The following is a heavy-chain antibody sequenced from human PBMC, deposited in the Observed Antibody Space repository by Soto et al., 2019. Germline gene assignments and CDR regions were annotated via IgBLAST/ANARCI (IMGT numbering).Heavy chain of an antibody. CDR1: GFTFSSYE. CDR2: TSSSGSTI. CDR3: ARDRGGCSSTSCYQDDAFDI. V-gene: IGHV3-48*03. Sequence: GGSLRLSCAASGFTFSSYEMNWVRQAPGKGLEWVSYTSSSGSTIYYADSVKGRFTISRDNAKNSLYLQMNSLRAEDTAVYYCARDRGGCSSTSCYQDDAFDIWGQGTMVTVSS. D-gene: IGHD2-2*01. J-gene: IGHJ3*02.